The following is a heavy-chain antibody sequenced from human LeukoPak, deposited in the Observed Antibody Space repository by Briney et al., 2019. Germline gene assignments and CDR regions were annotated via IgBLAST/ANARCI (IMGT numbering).Heavy chain of an antibody. D-gene: IGHD2-2*02. V-gene: IGHV1-18*01. CDR1: GYTFTSYG. CDR2: ISAYNGNT. J-gene: IGHJ6*03. Sequence: ASVKVSCKASGYTFTSYGISWVRQAPGQGLEWMGWISAYNGNTNYAQKLQGRVTMTTDTSTSTAYMELRSLRSDDTAVYYCARWADLHKVVPAAIDFIYMDVWGKGTTVTVSS. CDR3: ARWADLHKVVPAAIDFIYMDV.